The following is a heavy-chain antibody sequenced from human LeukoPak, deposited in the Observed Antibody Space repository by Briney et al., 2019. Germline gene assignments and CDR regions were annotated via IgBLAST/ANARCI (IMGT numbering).Heavy chain of an antibody. D-gene: IGHD3-22*01. CDR2: IYSGGST. Sequence: GGSLRLSCAASGLTVSSNYMSWVRQAPGKGLEWVSVIYSGGSTYYADSVKGRFTISRDNSKNTLYLQMNSLRAEDTAVYYCARERSYDSASFGAFDIWGQGTMVTVSS. CDR3: ARERSYDSASFGAFDI. CDR1: GLTVSSNY. J-gene: IGHJ3*02. V-gene: IGHV3-53*01.